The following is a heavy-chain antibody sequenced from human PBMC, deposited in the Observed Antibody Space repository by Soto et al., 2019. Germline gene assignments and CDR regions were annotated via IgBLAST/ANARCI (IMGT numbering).Heavy chain of an antibody. D-gene: IGHD2-2*01. CDR2: LYSGGNT. CDR1: EFSFTNNE. Sequence: PXGSLRLSCAASEFSFTNNEMSWVRQAPGKGLEWVSILYSGGNTYYADSVEGRFTISRDGSKNTLYLHMNSLRAEDTAVYYCDLRRVAYADFWGQGTRVTVSS. J-gene: IGHJ4*02. CDR3: DLRRVAYADF. V-gene: IGHV3-53*01.